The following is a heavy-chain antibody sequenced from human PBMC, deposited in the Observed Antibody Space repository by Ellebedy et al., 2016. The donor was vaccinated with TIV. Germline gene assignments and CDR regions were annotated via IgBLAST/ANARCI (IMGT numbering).Heavy chain of an antibody. J-gene: IGHJ4*02. CDR1: GYTFTSYG. CDR3: ARWLADILTGYFDY. D-gene: IGHD3-9*01. Sequence: AASVKVSCKASGYTFTSYGISWVRQAPGQGLEWMGWISAYNGNTNYAQKLQGRVTMTTDTSTSTAYMELRSLRSDDTAVYYCARWLADILTGYFDYWGQGTLVTVSS. V-gene: IGHV1-18*01. CDR2: ISAYNGNT.